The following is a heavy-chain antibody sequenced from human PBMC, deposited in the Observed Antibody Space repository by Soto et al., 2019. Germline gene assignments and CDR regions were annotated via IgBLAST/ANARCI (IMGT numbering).Heavy chain of an antibody. D-gene: IGHD6-6*01. J-gene: IGHJ6*02. Sequence: EVQLVESGGGLVKPGGSLRLSCAASGFTFSSYSMNWVRQAPGKGLEWVSSISSSSFSINYADSVKGRFSISRDNAQNSLHLQMNNLRAEDTAVSYCARNESSNIYGMDVWGQGTTDTVSS. V-gene: IGHV3-21*02. CDR1: GFTFSSYS. CDR3: ARNESSNIYGMDV. CDR2: ISSSSFSI.